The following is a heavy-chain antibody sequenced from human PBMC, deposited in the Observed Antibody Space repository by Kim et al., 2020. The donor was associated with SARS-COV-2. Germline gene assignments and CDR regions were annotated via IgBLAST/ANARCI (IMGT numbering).Heavy chain of an antibody. Sequence: NPSLKRRVTISVDQTKNQFSQQLSSVTAADTAVYHCARRGYTYGYVFDYWGRGTLVTVSS. V-gene: IGHV4-4*02. CDR3: ARRGYTYGYVFDY. D-gene: IGHD5-18*01. J-gene: IGHJ4*02.